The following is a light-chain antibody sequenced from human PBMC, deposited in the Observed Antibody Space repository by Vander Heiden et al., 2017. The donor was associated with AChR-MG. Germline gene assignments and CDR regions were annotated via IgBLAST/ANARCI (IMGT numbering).Light chain of an antibody. CDR2: LGS. CDR3: RQALQTPYT. J-gene: IGKJ2*01. Sequence: DIVLPQSPPSLPVTPGEPASISCRSSQSLLHSNGYNYLDWYLQKPGQSPQVLIYLGSNRASGVPDRFSGSGSGTDFTLKISRVEAEDVGVYYCRQALQTPYTFGQGTKLEIK. CDR1: QSLLHSNGYNY. V-gene: IGKV2-28*01.